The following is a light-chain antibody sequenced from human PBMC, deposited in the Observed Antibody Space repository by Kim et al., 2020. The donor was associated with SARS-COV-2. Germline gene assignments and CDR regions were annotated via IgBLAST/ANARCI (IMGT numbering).Light chain of an antibody. CDR1: NIGSKN. Sequence: SYELTQPLSVSVALGQTAKIPCGGNNIGSKNVHWYQQKPGQAPVLVMYRYASRPSGIPERFSGSNSGNTATLTISRVQAGDEADYYCQVWDSRVVVFGGGTQLTVL. CDR3: QVWDSRVVV. CDR2: RYA. J-gene: IGLJ2*01. V-gene: IGLV3-9*01.